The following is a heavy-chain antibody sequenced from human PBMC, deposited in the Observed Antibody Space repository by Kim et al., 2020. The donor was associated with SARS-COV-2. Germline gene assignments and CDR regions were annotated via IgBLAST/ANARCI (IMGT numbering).Heavy chain of an antibody. Sequence: GGSLRPSCAASGFTFRTYPMNWVRQAPGKGLEWVSAITGGGDRYYADAVKGRFTISRDNSKNTLSLQMNTLRAEDTAIYYCVPCVTPAHRSGWRGSFDFWGQGTQVTVS. V-gene: IGHV3-23*01. CDR3: VPCVTPAHRSGWRGSFDF. CDR1: GFTFRTYP. D-gene: IGHD6-19*01. CDR2: ITGGGDR. J-gene: IGHJ4*02.